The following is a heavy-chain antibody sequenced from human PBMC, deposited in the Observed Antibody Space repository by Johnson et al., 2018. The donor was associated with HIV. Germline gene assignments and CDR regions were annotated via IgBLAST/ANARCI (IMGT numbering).Heavy chain of an antibody. CDR1: GFTFSSYA. Sequence: VQLVESGGGLVQPGGSLRLSCAASGFTFSSYAMSWVRQVTGKGLEWVSSIGTTGDTYYPGSVKGRFTISRENAKNSLYLQLNSLRAGDTAVYYCVRDAGPEGFHPWGAFDIWGQGTMVTVSS. J-gene: IGHJ3*02. CDR3: VRDAGPEGFHPWGAFDI. D-gene: IGHD7-27*01. CDR2: IGTTGDT. V-gene: IGHV3-13*01.